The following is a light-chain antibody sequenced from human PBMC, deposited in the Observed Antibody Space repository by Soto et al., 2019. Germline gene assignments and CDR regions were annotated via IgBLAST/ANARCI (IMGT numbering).Light chain of an antibody. V-gene: IGKV3-20*01. CDR2: GAS. J-gene: IGKJ4*01. CDR3: QQYGSSLSLT. Sequence: EIVLTHSPGTLSLSPCERATLSFSASQSVSSSYLAWYQQKPGQAPRLLIYGASSRATGIPDRFSGSGSGTDFTLTISRLEPEDFAVYYCQQYGSSLSLTFGGGTKVDI. CDR1: QSVSSSY.